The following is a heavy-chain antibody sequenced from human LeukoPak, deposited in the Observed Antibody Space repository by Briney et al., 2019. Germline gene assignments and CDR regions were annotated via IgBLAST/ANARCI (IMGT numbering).Heavy chain of an antibody. CDR2: IYYNGRT. Sequence: PSETLSLTCTVSGGSISSYYWSWIRQPPGKGLEWIGYIYYNGRTTYNPSLSSRVTISVDMSKNQFSLKLSSVSAADTAIYYCARYGGTVAVNDAFDVWGQGTVVTVSS. CDR3: ARYGGTVAVNDAFDV. J-gene: IGHJ3*01. CDR1: GGSISSYY. D-gene: IGHD1-1*01. V-gene: IGHV4-59*08.